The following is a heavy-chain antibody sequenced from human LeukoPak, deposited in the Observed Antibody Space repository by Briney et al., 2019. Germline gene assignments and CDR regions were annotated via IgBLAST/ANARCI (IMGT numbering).Heavy chain of an antibody. CDR3: ARVEKLDYDFWSGYYLAAGGDY. D-gene: IGHD3-3*01. CDR1: GHTFTSYG. Sequence: GASVKVSCKASGHTFTSYGISWVRQAPGQGLEWMGWISAYNGNTNYAQKLQGRVTMTTDTSTSTAYMELRSLRSDDTAVYYCARVEKLDYDFWSGYYLAAGGDYWGQGTLVTVSS. J-gene: IGHJ4*02. CDR2: ISAYNGNT. V-gene: IGHV1-18*01.